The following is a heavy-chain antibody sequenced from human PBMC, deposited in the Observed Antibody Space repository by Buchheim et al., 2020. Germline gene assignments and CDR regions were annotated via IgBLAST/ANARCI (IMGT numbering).Heavy chain of an antibody. CDR3: ARQDCSSGVCYFFDH. D-gene: IGHD2-8*01. V-gene: IGHV5-10-1*03. Sequence: EVQLVQSGAEVKKPGESLRISCKGFGYTFTSHWISWVRQMPGKGLEWMGRSDPDDSYTNYSPSFQGHVTISADKSLSTAYPHWRSLRASDTAMYYCARQDCSSGVCYFFDHWGQGTL. CDR1: GYTFTSHW. J-gene: IGHJ4*02. CDR2: SDPDDSYT.